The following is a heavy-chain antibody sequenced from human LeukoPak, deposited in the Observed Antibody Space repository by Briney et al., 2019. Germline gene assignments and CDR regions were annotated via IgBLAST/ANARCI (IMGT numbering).Heavy chain of an antibody. CDR1: GFIFSSDE. V-gene: IGHV3-48*03. Sequence: PGGSLRLSCAASGFIFSSDEMTRVRQAPGKGLESVSFISSSADTILYADSVKGRFTISRDNGKNALYLQMNSLRAEDTAVYYCTKERGSYWGQGTLVTVSS. CDR3: TKERGSY. J-gene: IGHJ4*02. CDR2: ISSSADTI.